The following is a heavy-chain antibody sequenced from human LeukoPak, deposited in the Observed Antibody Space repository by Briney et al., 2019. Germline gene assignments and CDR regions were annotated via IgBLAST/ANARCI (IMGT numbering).Heavy chain of an antibody. V-gene: IGHV4-39*01. J-gene: IGHJ3*02. CDR2: IYYSGST. CDR1: GGSISSSSYY. Sequence: SETLSLTCTVSGGSISSSSYYWGWIRQPPGKGLEWIGSIYYSGSTYYNPSLKSRVTISVDTSKNQFSLKLSSVTAADTAVYYCARHAGSYRASAFDIWGQGTMVTVSS. D-gene: IGHD1-26*01. CDR3: ARHAGSYRASAFDI.